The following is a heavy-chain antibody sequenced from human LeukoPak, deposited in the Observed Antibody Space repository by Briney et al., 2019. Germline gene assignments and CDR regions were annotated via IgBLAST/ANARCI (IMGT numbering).Heavy chain of an antibody. CDR3: ARALYGSSGYYDY. CDR2: ISGSGATL. Sequence: GGSLSLSCAASGFNFSDHYMSWVRQTPGRGLEWVTYISGSGATLHHADSVKGRFTISRDNAKNSLSLQMNSLRAEDTALYYCARALYGSSGYYDYWGQGILVTVSS. V-gene: IGHV3-11*01. CDR1: GFNFSDHY. J-gene: IGHJ4*02. D-gene: IGHD3-22*01.